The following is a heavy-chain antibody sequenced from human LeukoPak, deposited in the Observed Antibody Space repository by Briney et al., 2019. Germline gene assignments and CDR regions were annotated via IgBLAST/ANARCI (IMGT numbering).Heavy chain of an antibody. CDR2: INHSGST. D-gene: IGHD4-23*01. CDR3: ARGRWRELDY. J-gene: IGHJ4*02. Sequence: PSETLSLTCAVYGGSFSGYYWSWIRQPPGKGLEWIGEINHSGSTNYNPSLKSRVTISVDTSKNQFSLRLSSVTAADTAVYYCARGRWRELDYWGQGTLVTVSS. V-gene: IGHV4-34*01. CDR1: GGSFSGYY.